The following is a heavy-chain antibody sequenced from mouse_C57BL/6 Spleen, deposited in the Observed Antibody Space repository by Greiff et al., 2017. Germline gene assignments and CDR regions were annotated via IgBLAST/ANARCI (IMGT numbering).Heavy chain of an antibody. D-gene: IGHD1-1*01. J-gene: IGHJ1*03. CDR3: ARKATVGGYFDV. CDR2: IWSGGST. CDR1: GFSLTSYG. V-gene: IGHV2-2*01. Sequence: MKLMESGPGLVQPSQSLSITCTVSGFSLTSYGVHWVRQSPGKGLEWLGVIWSGGSTDYNAAFISRLSISKDNSKSQVFFKMNSLQADDTAIYYCARKATVGGYFDVWGTGTTVTVSS.